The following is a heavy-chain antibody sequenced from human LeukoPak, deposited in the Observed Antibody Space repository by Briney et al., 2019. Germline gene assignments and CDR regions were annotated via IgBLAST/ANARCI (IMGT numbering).Heavy chain of an antibody. J-gene: IGHJ3*02. D-gene: IGHD3-9*01. V-gene: IGHV3-23*01. Sequence: GGSLRLSCAASGFTFSSYAMSWVRQAPGKGLEWVSAIRCSGGSTYYADSVKGRFTISRDNSKNTLYLQMNSLRAADTAVYYCAKVRYLDWLLYPPAFDIWGQGTMVTVSS. CDR3: AKVRYLDWLLYPPAFDI. CDR1: GFTFSSYA. CDR2: IRCSGGST.